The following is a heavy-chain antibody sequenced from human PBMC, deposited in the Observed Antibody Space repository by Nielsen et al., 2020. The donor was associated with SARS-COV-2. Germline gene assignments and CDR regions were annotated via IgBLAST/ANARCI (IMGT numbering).Heavy chain of an antibody. CDR1: GGSISSHEYY. J-gene: IGHJ5*02. CDR2: IYYSGNT. D-gene: IGHD4-17*01. V-gene: IGHV4-30-4*01. CDR3: ASLDYGDYANWFDP. Sequence: SETLSLTCSVSGGSISSHEYYWSWIRQSPGRGLEWIGYIYYSGNTYYNPSLKSRVTISVDTSKNQFSLKLSSVTAADTAVYYCASLDYGDYANWFDPWGQGTLVTVSS.